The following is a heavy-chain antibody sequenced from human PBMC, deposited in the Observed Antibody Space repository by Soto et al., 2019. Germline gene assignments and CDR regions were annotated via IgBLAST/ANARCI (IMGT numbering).Heavy chain of an antibody. J-gene: IGHJ6*02. D-gene: IGHD3-9*01. CDR1: GFTFSNAW. V-gene: IGHV3-15*01. CDR2: IKSKTDGGTT. CDR3: TTVCITIFCDPFVKDGMDV. Sequence: GGSLRLSCAASGFTFSNAWMSWVRQAPGKGLEWVGRIKSKTDGGTTDYAAPVKGRFTISRDDSKNTLYLQMNSLKTEDTAVYYCTTVCITIFCDPFVKDGMDVWGQGTTVTVSS.